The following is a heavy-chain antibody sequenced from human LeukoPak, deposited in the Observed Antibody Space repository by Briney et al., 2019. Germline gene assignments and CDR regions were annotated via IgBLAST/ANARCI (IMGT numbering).Heavy chain of an antibody. CDR2: IYYSGST. CDR3: ARQGGYKSPCVY. Sequence: PLETLSLTCTVSGGSISSYYWSWIRQPPGKGLEWIGYIYYSGSTNYNPSLKSRVTISVDTSKNQFSLKLSSVTAADTAVYYCARQGGYKSPCVYWGQGTLVTVSS. J-gene: IGHJ4*02. D-gene: IGHD1-14*01. CDR1: GGSISSYY. V-gene: IGHV4-59*08.